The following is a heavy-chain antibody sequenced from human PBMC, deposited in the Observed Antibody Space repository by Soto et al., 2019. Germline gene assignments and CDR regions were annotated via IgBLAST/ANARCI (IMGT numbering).Heavy chain of an antibody. CDR2: ISYDGSNK. V-gene: IGHV3-30*18. J-gene: IGHJ6*02. Sequence: TGGSLRLSCAASGFTFSSYGMHWVRQAPGKGLEWVAVISYDGSNKYYADSVKGRFTISRDNSKNTLYLQMNSLRAEDTAVYYCAKGTRTSSSWLPPLSGGMDVWGQGTTVTVSS. CDR3: AKGTRTSSSWLPPLSGGMDV. D-gene: IGHD6-13*01. CDR1: GFTFSSYG.